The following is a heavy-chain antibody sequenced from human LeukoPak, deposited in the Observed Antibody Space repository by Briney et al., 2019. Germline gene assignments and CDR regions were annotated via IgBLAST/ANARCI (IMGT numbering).Heavy chain of an antibody. CDR2: IWYDGNNK. Sequence: GGSLRLSCAASGFTFSSYGMHWVRQAPGKGLEWVAVIWYDGNNKYYADSVKGRFTISRDNSKNTLYLQMNNLRAEDTAVYYCARAISGGSPITASDYWGQGTLVTVSS. D-gene: IGHD2-15*01. V-gene: IGHV3-33*01. J-gene: IGHJ4*02. CDR3: ARAISGGSPITASDY. CDR1: GFTFSSYG.